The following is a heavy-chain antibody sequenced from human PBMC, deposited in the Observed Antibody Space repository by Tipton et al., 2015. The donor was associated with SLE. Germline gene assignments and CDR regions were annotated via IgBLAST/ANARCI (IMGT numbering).Heavy chain of an antibody. CDR1: GDSISEYY. Sequence: TLSLTCTVSGDSISEYYWSWIRQPPGKGLEWIGYVYDSGSTSGSTNYNPSHKSRVTISVDTSKNQFSLKLSSVTAADTAVYYCARTQYTFGGVIAPFDYWGQGTLVTVSS. D-gene: IGHD3-16*02. CDR2: VYDSGSTSGST. J-gene: IGHJ4*02. CDR3: ARTQYTFGGVIAPFDY. V-gene: IGHV4-4*08.